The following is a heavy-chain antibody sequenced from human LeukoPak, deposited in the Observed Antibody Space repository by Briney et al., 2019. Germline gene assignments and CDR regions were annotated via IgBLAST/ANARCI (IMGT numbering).Heavy chain of an antibody. CDR2: IYYSGSI. V-gene: IGHV4-39*07. CDR1: GGSISSSSYY. D-gene: IGHD5-18*01. Sequence: SETLSLTCTVSGGSISSSSYYWGWIRQPPGKGLEWIGSIYYSGSIYYNPSLKSRVTISVDTSKNQFSLKLSSVTAADTAVYYCARDPTRDHGYNNFDYWGQGTLVTVSS. CDR3: ARDPTRDHGYNNFDY. J-gene: IGHJ4*02.